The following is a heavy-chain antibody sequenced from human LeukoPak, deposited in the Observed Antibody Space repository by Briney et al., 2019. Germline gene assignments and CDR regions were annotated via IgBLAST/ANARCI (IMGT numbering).Heavy chain of an antibody. CDR2: IYYSGST. J-gene: IGHJ4*02. Sequence: SEALSLTCTVSGGSISSGGYYWSWIRQHPGKGLEWIGYIYYSGSTYYNPSLKSRVTISVDTSKNQFSLKLGSVTAADTAVYYCARAITIFGVVINSRVPNYFDYWGRGTLVTVSS. CDR1: GGSISSGGYY. CDR3: ARAITIFGVVINSRVPNYFDY. D-gene: IGHD3-3*01. V-gene: IGHV4-31*03.